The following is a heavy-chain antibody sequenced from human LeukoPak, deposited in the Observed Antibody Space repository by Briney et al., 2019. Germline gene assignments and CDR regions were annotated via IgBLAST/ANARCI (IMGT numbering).Heavy chain of an antibody. Sequence: ASVKVSCKASGNTFNIHYFHWVRQAPGPGLEWMGIINRGDGITGYAQRFQGRVTLTRDTSTSTAYMELSSLRSEDTAIYYCASEKNYGDKYFDSWGQGTVVTVSS. J-gene: IGHJ4*02. CDR3: ASEKNYGDKYFDS. V-gene: IGHV1-46*02. D-gene: IGHD4-17*01. CDR2: INRGDGIT. CDR1: GNTFNIHY.